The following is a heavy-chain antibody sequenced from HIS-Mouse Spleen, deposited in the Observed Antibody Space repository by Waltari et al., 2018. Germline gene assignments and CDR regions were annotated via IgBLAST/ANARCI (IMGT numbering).Heavy chain of an antibody. Sequence: QLQLQESGPGLVKPSETLSLTCTVSGGSISSSSYYWGWIRQPPGKGLDGIGSIYYSGSTYYNPSLNSGVTISVDTSKNQFSLKLSSVTAADTAVYYCARKRTASGWFDPWGQGTLVTVSS. CDR1: GGSISSSSYY. J-gene: IGHJ5*02. V-gene: IGHV4-39*01. CDR3: ARKRTASGWFDP. CDR2: IYYSGST. D-gene: IGHD2-21*02.